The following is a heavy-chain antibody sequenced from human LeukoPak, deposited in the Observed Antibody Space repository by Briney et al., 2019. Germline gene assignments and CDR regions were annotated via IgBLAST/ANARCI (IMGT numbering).Heavy chain of an antibody. V-gene: IGHV3-64D*09. J-gene: IGHJ4*02. Sequence: PGGSLRLSCSASGFTFSSYAMSWVRQAPGKGLEYVSGISSDGGRTNYADSVKARFTISRDNSKVTLYLQMTSLRPEDTAIYYCVKDPSGNYFYSDEWGQGSLVTVSS. CDR1: GFTFSSYA. D-gene: IGHD1-26*01. CDR2: ISSDGGRT. CDR3: VKDPSGNYFYSDE.